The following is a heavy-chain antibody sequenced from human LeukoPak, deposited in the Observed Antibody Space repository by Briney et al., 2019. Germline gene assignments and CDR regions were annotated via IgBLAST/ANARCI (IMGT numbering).Heavy chain of an antibody. D-gene: IGHD3-9*01. CDR2: TYYSGST. Sequence: PSGTLSLTCTVSGGSISSYYWSWIRQPPGKGLEWIGYTYYSGSTNYNPSLKSRVTISVDTSRNQFSLKLSSVTAADTAVYYCASSLADMDPNVFDYWGQGTLVTVSS. CDR3: ASSLADMDPNVFDY. J-gene: IGHJ4*02. CDR1: GGSISSYY. V-gene: IGHV4-59*01.